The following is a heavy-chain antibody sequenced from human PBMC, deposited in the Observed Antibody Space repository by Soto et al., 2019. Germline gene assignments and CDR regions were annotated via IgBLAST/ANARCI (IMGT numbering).Heavy chain of an antibody. CDR1: GYTFTSYG. CDR3: AGGIAAAGTGTSFFDY. Sequence: ASVKVSCKASGYTFTSYGISWGRQAPGQGLEWMGWISAYNGNTNYAQKLQGRVTMTTDTSTSTAYMELRSLRSDDTAVYYCAGGIAAAGTGTSFFDYWGQGTLVTVSS. CDR2: ISAYNGNT. D-gene: IGHD6-13*01. V-gene: IGHV1-18*01. J-gene: IGHJ4*02.